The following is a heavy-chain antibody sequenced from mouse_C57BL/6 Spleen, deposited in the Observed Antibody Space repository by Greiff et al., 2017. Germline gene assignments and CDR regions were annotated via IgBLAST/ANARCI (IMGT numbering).Heavy chain of an antibody. CDR2: ISSCSSTI. V-gene: IGHV5-17*01. J-gene: IGHJ4*01. Sequence: EVQRVESGGGLVKPGGSLKLSCAASGFTFSDYGMHWVRQAPEKGLEWVAYISSCSSTIYYADTVKGRFTISRDNAKNTLFLQMTSLRSEYTAMYYCARITTVGAMDYWGQGTSVTVSS. CDR3: ARITTVGAMDY. CDR1: GFTFSDYG. D-gene: IGHD1-1*01.